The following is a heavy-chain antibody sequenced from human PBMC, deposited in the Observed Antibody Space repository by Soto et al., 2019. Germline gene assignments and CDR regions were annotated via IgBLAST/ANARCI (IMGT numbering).Heavy chain of an antibody. CDR1: GGSFSGYY. V-gene: IGHV4-34*01. CDR2: INHSGST. Sequence: SETLSLTCAVYGGSFSGYYWSWIRQPPGKGLEWIGEINHSGSTNYNPSLKSRVTISVDTSKNQFSLKLSSVTAADTTVYYCARLRYFAWFDPWGQGTLVTVSS. D-gene: IGHD3-9*01. CDR3: ARLRYFAWFDP. J-gene: IGHJ5*02.